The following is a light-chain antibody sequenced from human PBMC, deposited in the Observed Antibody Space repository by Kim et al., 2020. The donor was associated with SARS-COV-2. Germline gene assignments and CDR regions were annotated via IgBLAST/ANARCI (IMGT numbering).Light chain of an antibody. CDR2: QAS. CDR1: QSIAIW. J-gene: IGKJ1*01. Sequence: SASVGDRVTITCRASQSIAIWLAWYQQKPGKAPKLLIYQASSLESEVPSRFSGSGSGTEFTLTISSPQPDDFATYYCQQYRSHWTFGQGTKVDIK. CDR3: QQYRSHWT. V-gene: IGKV1-5*03.